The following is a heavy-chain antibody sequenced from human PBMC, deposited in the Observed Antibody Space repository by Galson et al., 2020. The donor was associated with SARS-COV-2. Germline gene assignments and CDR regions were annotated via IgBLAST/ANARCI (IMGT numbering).Heavy chain of an antibody. D-gene: IGHD3-16*02. CDR1: GFTFSSSG. Sequence: GESLKISCAASGFTFSSSGMHWVRQAPGKGLEWVAVISYDGSNKYYADSVKGRFTISRDNSKNTLYLQMNSLRAEDTAVYYCARGSVEYVWGSYRYGYFDYWGQGTLVTVSA. V-gene: IGHV3-30*19. J-gene: IGHJ4*02. CDR3: ARGSVEYVWGSYRYGYFDY. CDR2: ISYDGSNK.